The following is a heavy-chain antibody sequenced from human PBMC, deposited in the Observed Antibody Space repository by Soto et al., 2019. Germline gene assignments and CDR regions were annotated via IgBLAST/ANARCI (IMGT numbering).Heavy chain of an antibody. CDR2: ISSSSSYI. CDR3: ARDLAGVGATAGAAFDI. J-gene: IGHJ3*02. V-gene: IGHV3-21*01. CDR1: GFTFSSYS. D-gene: IGHD1-26*01. Sequence: GGSLRLSCAASGFTFSSYSMNWVRQAPGKGLEWVSSISSSSSYIYYADSVKGRFTISRDNAKNSLYLQMNSLRAEDTAVYYCARDLAGVGATAGAAFDIWGQGTMVTVSS.